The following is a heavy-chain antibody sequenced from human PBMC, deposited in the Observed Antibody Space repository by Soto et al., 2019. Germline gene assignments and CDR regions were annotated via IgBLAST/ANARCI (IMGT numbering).Heavy chain of an antibody. V-gene: IGHV3-20*04. CDR2: INRNGGST. J-gene: IGHJ5*02. CDR1: GSTFDDNG. Sequence: VQLVESGGGVVRPGGSLRLSRAASGSTFDDNGMSWVRQAPGKGLEWVSGINRNGGSTGYADSVKGRFTISRDNAKNSLYLQMNSLRAEDTALYYCARSVGATNWFDPWGQGTLVTVSS. CDR3: ARSVGATNWFDP. D-gene: IGHD1-26*01.